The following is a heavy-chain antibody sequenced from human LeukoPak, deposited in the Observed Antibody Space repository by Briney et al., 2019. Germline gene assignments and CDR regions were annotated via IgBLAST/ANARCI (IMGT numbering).Heavy chain of an antibody. CDR3: ATDSFSISSISLPGADAFDI. Sequence: GGSLRLSCAASGFTFSTYWMSWVGQTPGKGLEWVAHIEQDGSEKYYADSVKGRVTIARDNAKNSLYLQMNSLRVDDTAVYHCATDSFSISSISLPGADAFDIWGQGTMVTVSS. V-gene: IGHV3-7*01. CDR2: IEQDGSEK. J-gene: IGHJ3*02. D-gene: IGHD3-3*02. CDR1: GFTFSTYW.